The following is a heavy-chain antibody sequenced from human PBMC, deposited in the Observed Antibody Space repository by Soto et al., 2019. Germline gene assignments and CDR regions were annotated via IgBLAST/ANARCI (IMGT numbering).Heavy chain of an antibody. J-gene: IGHJ4*02. CDR1: GYSLTSYW. CDR2: NDPSDSYT. V-gene: IGHV5-10-1*01. D-gene: IGHD3-9*01. CDR3: ARHLINCDILTGYYTSYYFDY. Sequence: PGESLKISCKGSGYSLTSYWISWVRQMPGKGLERMGRNDPSDSYTNYSPSFQGHVTISADKSISTAYLQWSSLKASDTAMYYCARHLINCDILTGYYTSYYFDYWGEGTLLTVSS.